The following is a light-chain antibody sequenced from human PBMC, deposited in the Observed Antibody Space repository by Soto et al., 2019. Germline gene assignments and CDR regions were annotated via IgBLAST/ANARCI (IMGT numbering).Light chain of an antibody. CDR1: QSISTY. J-gene: IGKJ1*01. CDR3: QQYNSYWT. V-gene: IGKV1-5*03. Sequence: DIQMTQSPSTLSASVGDRVTITCRASQSISTYLAWYRHKPGEAPKLLIYKASTLERGVPSRFSGSGSGTEFTLTISSLQPDDFATYYCQQYNSYWTFGQGTKVDIK. CDR2: KAS.